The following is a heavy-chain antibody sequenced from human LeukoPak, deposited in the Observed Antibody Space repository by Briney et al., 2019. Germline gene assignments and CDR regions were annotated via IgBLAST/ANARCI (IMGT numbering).Heavy chain of an antibody. V-gene: IGHV1-69*01. CDR2: IIPIFGTA. Sequence: SVKVSCKASGGTFSSYEISWVRQAPGQGLEWMGGIIPIFGTANYAQKFQGRVTITADESTSTAYMELSSLRSEDTAVYYCARDRTLYYYDSSGYLSVDAFDIWGQGTMVTVSS. CDR1: GGTFSSYE. J-gene: IGHJ3*02. D-gene: IGHD3-22*01. CDR3: ARDRTLYYYDSSGYLSVDAFDI.